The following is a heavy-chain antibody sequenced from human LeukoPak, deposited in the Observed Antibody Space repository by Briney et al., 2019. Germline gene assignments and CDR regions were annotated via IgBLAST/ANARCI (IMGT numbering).Heavy chain of an antibody. Sequence: SETLSLTCTVSGGSISSSSYYWGWIRQPPGKGLEWTGSIYYSGSTYYNPSLKSRVTMSVDTSKNQFSLKLSSVTAADTAVYYCARGDPDYGDSCFDYWGQGTLVTVSS. V-gene: IGHV4-39*07. D-gene: IGHD4-17*01. CDR3: ARGDPDYGDSCFDY. J-gene: IGHJ4*02. CDR1: GGSISSSSYY. CDR2: IYYSGST.